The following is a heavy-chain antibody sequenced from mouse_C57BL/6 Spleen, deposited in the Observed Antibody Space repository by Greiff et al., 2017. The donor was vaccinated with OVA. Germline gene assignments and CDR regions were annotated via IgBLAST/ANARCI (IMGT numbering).Heavy chain of an antibody. CDR3: ARNYGSSYDYAMDY. J-gene: IGHJ4*01. CDR2: INPSTGGT. CDR1: GYSFTGYY. Sequence: VHVKQSGPELVKPGASVKISCKASGYSFTGYYMNWVKQSPEKSLEWIGEINPSTGGTTYNQKFKAKATLTVDKSSSTAYMQLKSLTSEDSAVYYCARNYGSSYDYAMDYWGQGTSVTVSS. D-gene: IGHD1-1*01. V-gene: IGHV1-42*01.